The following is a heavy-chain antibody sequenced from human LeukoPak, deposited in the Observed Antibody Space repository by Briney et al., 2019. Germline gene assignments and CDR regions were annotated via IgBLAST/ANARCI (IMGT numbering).Heavy chain of an antibody. V-gene: IGHV3-30-3*01. CDR3: ARQGDTGSWYFDY. CDR1: GFTFTYYA. D-gene: IGHD2-21*02. CDR2: ISHDGSNQ. Sequence: GRSLRLSCAVSGFTFTYYAMHWVRQAPDKGLEWVAVISHDGSNQQYADSVKGQVTISRDNSKSTLYLQMASLRAGDTAVYYCARQGDTGSWYFDYWGQGTLVTVSS. J-gene: IGHJ4*02.